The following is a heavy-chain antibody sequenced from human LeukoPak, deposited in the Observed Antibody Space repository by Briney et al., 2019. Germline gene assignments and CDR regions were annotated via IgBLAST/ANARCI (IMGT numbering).Heavy chain of an antibody. CDR3: AKSASGWYRFET. CDR2: ISDRGAST. CDR1: GFTFNNYA. D-gene: IGHD6-19*01. J-gene: IGHJ5*02. Sequence: GGCLRLSCAASGFTFNNYAMSSVRQAPGKGMGWVSGISDRGASTSYADSVRGWVTISRDNSKNTLYLEMNSLRAEDTAVYYCAKSASGWYRFETWGQGTLVTVSS. V-gene: IGHV3-23*01.